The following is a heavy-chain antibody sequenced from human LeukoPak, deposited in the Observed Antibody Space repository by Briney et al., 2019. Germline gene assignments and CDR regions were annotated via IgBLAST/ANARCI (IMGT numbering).Heavy chain of an antibody. CDR2: IREDGSEK. V-gene: IGHV3-7*05. Sequence: GGSLRLSCAASGFAFSIYSMTWVRQAPGKGLEWVANIREDGSEKYYVDSVKGRFTISRDNAKNSVYLQMNSLRDEDTAVYYCAKTRRVSDYWGQGTLVTVSS. D-gene: IGHD3-10*01. J-gene: IGHJ4*02. CDR1: GFAFSIYS. CDR3: AKTRRVSDY.